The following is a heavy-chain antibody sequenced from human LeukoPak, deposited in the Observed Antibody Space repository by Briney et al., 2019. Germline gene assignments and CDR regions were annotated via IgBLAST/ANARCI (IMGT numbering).Heavy chain of an antibody. Sequence: GASVKVSCKASEDTFTNYYMHWVRQAPGQGLEWMGIINPSGGSTSYAQKFQGRVTMTRDTSISTAYMELSRLRSDDTAVYYCAIYDFWSGPYQAPIDYWGQGTLVTVSS. CDR2: INPSGGST. CDR1: EDTFTNYY. CDR3: AIYDFWSGPYQAPIDY. D-gene: IGHD3-3*01. V-gene: IGHV1-46*01. J-gene: IGHJ4*02.